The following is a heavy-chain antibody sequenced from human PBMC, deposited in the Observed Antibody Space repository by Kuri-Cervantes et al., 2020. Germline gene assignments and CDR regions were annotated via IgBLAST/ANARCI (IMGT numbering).Heavy chain of an antibody. CDR2: ISSSGSTI. CDR3: ARELAAAFNFDY. V-gene: IGHV3-11*01. J-gene: IGHJ4*02. D-gene: IGHD6-13*01. CDR1: GFTFDDYG. Sequence: GGSLRLSCAASGFTFDDYGMSWIRQAPGKGLEWVSYISSSGSTIYYADSVKGRFTISRDNAKNSLYLQMNSLRAEDTAVYYCARELAAAFNFDYWGQGTLVTVSS.